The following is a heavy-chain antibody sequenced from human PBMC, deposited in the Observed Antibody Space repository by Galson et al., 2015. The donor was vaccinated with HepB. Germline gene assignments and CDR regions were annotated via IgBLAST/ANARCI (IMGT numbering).Heavy chain of an antibody. J-gene: IGHJ4*01. CDR1: GFTVSSSF. Sequence: SLRLSCAASGFTVSSSFMSWVRQAPGKGLEWVSVIYSGGSTYYADSVKGRFTISRDNSKNTLHLQMNSLRVEDTAVYYCTRENAGSIDCWGHGTLVTVSS. CDR2: IYSGGST. CDR3: TRENAGSIDC. V-gene: IGHV3-53*01.